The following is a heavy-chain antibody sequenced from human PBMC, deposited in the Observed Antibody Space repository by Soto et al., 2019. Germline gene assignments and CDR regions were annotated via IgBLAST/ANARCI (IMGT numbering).Heavy chain of an antibody. D-gene: IGHD2-15*01. J-gene: IGHJ3*02. CDR3: ARGGARYCSGGSCHSAFDI. CDR2: ISSSSSYI. Sequence: GGSLRLSCAASGFTFSSYSMNWVRQAPGKGLEWVSSISSSSSYIYYADSVKGRFTISRDNAKNSLYLQMNSLRAEDTAVYYGARGGARYCSGGSCHSAFDIWGQGTMVTVSS. V-gene: IGHV3-21*01. CDR1: GFTFSSYS.